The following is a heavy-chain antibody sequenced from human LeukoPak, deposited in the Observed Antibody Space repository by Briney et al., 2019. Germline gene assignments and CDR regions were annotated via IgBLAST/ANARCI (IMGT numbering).Heavy chain of an antibody. CDR2: ISSSGTTT. J-gene: IGHJ5*02. Sequence: GGTLRLSCTGSGFTFSDHYMTWIRQAPGKGLEWISYISSSGTTTYYADSVKGRFTISRANAKTSVYLQMEGLRADVTAVYYCARVGSSRGWFDPWGHGTLVTVSS. V-gene: IGHV3-11*01. CDR3: ARVGSSRGWFDP. D-gene: IGHD3-10*01. CDR1: GFTFSDHY.